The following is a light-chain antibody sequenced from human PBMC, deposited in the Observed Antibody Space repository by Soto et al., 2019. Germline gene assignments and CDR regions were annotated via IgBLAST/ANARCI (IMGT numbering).Light chain of an antibody. V-gene: IGKV1-5*03. CDR1: QSISSC. J-gene: IGKJ1*01. CDR3: QKYNTYSRA. Sequence: DIQMTQSTSTLSASVGDRVTITCRASQSISSCLAWYQQKPGEAPKLLIYEGSTLERGVPSRFSGSGSGTEFTLTISSLQPDSFATSCCQKYNTYSRAFGQGAKVEVK. CDR2: EGS.